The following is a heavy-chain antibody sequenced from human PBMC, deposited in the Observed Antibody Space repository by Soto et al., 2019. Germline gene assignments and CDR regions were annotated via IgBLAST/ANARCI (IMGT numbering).Heavy chain of an antibody. CDR1: GYSFPSYW. D-gene: IGHD2-21*02. CDR2: IYPGDSDT. J-gene: IGHJ6*02. V-gene: IGHV5-51*01. Sequence: GESLKISFKASGYSFPSYWIAWVRQMPGKGLEWMGIIYPGDSDTRYSPSLQGQVTISADKSISTAYLQWRSLKASDTAVYYCAKSNYGGDDYFQYGLDVWGQGTTVTVSS. CDR3: AKSNYGGDDYFQYGLDV.